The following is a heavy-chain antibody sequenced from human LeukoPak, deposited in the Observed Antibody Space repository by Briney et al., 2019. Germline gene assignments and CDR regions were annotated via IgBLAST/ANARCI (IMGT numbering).Heavy chain of an antibody. Sequence: ASVKVSCKVSGYTLTELSMHWVRQAPGKGLEWMGGFDPEDGETIYAQKSQGRVTMTEDTSTDTAYMELSSLRSEDTAVYYCATDRSGWRLSYFDYWGQGTLVTVSS. CDR1: GYTLTELS. J-gene: IGHJ4*02. V-gene: IGHV1-24*01. D-gene: IGHD6-19*01. CDR2: FDPEDGET. CDR3: ATDRSGWRLSYFDY.